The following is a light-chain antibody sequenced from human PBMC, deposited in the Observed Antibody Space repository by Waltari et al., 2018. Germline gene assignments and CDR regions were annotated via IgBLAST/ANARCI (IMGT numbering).Light chain of an antibody. CDR2: KVS. Sequence: DIVMTQTPLSLPVTIGQPASSSCRSSRGLVHSNGNTYLSWLQQRPGQPPRLLIYKVSNRVPGVPDRFSGSGAGTDFTLKISSVEAEDVGTYYCMQAKEFPRALGRGTKVEIK. CDR1: RGLVHSNGNTY. V-gene: IGKV2-24*01. J-gene: IGKJ1*01. CDR3: MQAKEFPRA.